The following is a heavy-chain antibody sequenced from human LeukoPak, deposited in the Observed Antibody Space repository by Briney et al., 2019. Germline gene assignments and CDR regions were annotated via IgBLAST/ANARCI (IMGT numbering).Heavy chain of an antibody. CDR1: GGSISSYH. CDR3: ARDGLYSYGYSYFDY. D-gene: IGHD5-18*01. CDR2: VHTSGST. Sequence: PSETLSLTCTVSGGSISSYHWSWIRQPAGKGLEWIGRVHTSGSTNYNPSLKSRVTMSVDTSKEQLSLKLSSVTAADTAVYYCARDGLYSYGYSYFDYWGQGTLVTVSS. V-gene: IGHV4-4*07. J-gene: IGHJ4*02.